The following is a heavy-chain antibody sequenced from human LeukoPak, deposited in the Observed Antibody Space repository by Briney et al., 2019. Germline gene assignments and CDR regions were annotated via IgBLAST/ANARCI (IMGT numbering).Heavy chain of an antibody. D-gene: IGHD6-19*01. CDR1: GFTFSSYW. CDR2: INSDGITT. Sequence: GSLRLSCAASGFTFSSYWMHWVRQAPGKGLVWVSRINSDGITTSYAGSVKGRFAISRDNAKNTLYLQMNSLRAEDTAVYYCARDMVAGGPDYWGQGTLVTVSS. V-gene: IGHV3-74*01. CDR3: ARDMVAGGPDY. J-gene: IGHJ4*02.